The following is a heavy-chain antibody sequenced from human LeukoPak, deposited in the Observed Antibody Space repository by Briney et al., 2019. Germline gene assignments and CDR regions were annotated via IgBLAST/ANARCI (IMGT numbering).Heavy chain of an antibody. Sequence: SVKVSCKASGGTFSSYAISWVRQAPGQGLEWMGGIIPIFSTANYAQEFQGRVTITADESTSTAYMELSSLRSEDTAVYYCAVARTEYCSGGSCYFLYGMDVWGKGTTVTVSS. V-gene: IGHV1-69*13. CDR3: AVARTEYCSGGSCYFLYGMDV. CDR2: IIPIFSTA. D-gene: IGHD2-15*01. J-gene: IGHJ6*04. CDR1: GGTFSSYA.